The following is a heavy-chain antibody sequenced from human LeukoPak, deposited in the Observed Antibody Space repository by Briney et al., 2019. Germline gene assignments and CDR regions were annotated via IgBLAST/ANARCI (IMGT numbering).Heavy chain of an antibody. D-gene: IGHD3-3*01. V-gene: IGHV5-51*01. CDR3: ARRIFWGGDSPDDPFDY. J-gene: IGHJ4*02. CDR2: IYPGDSDT. CDR1: GYSFTSYW. Sequence: GESLKISCKGSGYSFTSYWIGWVRQMPGKGLEWMGIIYPGDSDTRYSPSFQGQVTISADKSISTAYLQWSSLKASDTAMYYWARRIFWGGDSPDDPFDYGGQGPRAPFS.